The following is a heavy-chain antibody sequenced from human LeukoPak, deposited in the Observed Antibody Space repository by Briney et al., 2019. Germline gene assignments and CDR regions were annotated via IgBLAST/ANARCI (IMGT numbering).Heavy chain of an antibody. J-gene: IGHJ4*02. D-gene: IGHD6-19*01. CDR1: GLSFSTYG. V-gene: IGHV3-30*02. CDR3: ASYSSASFDY. CDR2: IRYDGSYK. Sequence: PGGSLRLSCAASGLSFSTYGMHWVRQAPGTGLEWVAFIRYDGSYKYYADPVKGRFTISRDNSKSTLYLQMNSLRAEDTALYYCASYSSASFDYWGQGTLVTVSS.